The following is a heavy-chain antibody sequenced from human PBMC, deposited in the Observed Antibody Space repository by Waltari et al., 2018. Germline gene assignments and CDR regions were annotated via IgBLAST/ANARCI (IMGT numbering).Heavy chain of an antibody. J-gene: IGHJ4*02. CDR1: GFTFGSYA. CDR3: ARDLMAVGAITREGVDD. D-gene: IGHD6-19*01. CDR2: ISYDGSNK. V-gene: IGHV3-30-3*01. Sequence: QVQLVQSGGGVVQPGRSLRLSCAASGFTFGSYAMHWVRQAPGKGLEWVAVISYDGSNKYYADSVKGRFTISRDNSKSTLFLQMSSLRADDTAVYYCARDLMAVGAITREGVDDWGQGSLVTVSS.